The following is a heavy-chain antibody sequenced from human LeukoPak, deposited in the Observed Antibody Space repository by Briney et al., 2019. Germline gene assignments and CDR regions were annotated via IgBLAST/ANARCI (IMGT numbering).Heavy chain of an antibody. CDR2: ISYDGSNK. V-gene: IGHV3-30*18. Sequence: GGSLRLSCAASGFTFSSYGMHWVRQAPGKGLEWVAVISYDGSNKYYADSEKGRFTISRDNSKNTLYLQMNSLRAEDTAVYYCAKETGRADSSGSINWFDPWGQGTLVTVSS. J-gene: IGHJ5*02. D-gene: IGHD3-10*01. CDR1: GFTFSSYG. CDR3: AKETGRADSSGSINWFDP.